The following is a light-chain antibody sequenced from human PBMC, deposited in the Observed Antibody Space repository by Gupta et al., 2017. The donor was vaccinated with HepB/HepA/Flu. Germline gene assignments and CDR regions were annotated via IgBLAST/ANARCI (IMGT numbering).Light chain of an antibody. CDR2: DVS. J-gene: IGLJ2*01. CDR3: CSYAGSYTKV. Sequence: QSALTQPRSVSGSPGQSVTISCTGTSSDVGVYDDVSWYQQHPGKAPKVMIYDVSKRPSGVPDRFSGSKSGNTASLTISGLQAEDEAYYYCCSYAGSYTKVFGGGTKLTVL. CDR1: SSDVGVYDD. V-gene: IGLV2-11*01.